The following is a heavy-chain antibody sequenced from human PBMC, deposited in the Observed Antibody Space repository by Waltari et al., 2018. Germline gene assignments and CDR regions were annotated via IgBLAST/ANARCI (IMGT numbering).Heavy chain of an antibody. V-gene: IGHV3-30*19. CDR3: AKDAFGNTYLDH. Sequence: QVQLVESGGGVVQPGMSLRLSCAASGFSLGTYGMHWVRQAPGKGVEWVELIFFGGGDSFYSDSVRGRFTISRDNSKNTLYLDINSLRLDDTAIYYCAKDAFGNTYLDHWGQGTLVTVSS. CDR1: GFSLGTYG. CDR2: IFFGGGDS. D-gene: IGHD3-10*01. J-gene: IGHJ4*02.